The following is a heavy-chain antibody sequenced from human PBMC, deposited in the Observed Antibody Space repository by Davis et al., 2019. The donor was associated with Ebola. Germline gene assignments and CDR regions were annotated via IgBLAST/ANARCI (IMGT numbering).Heavy chain of an antibody. CDR2: FYYSGST. Sequence: SETLSLTCTVSAGSISSYYWRWIRQRPGKGLEWVGSFYYSGSTNYNPSLKSRVTISVDTSKNQFSLKLSSVTAADTAVYYCAKQGYYGMDVWGQGTTVTVSS. J-gene: IGHJ6*02. CDR1: AGSISSYY. V-gene: IGHV4-59*01. CDR3: AKQGYYGMDV.